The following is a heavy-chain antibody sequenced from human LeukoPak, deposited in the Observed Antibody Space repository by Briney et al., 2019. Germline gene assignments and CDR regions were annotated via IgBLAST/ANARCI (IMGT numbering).Heavy chain of an antibody. CDR3: ARARGGVAGGTHISDY. J-gene: IGHJ4*02. D-gene: IGHD1-14*01. Sequence: SETLSLTCAVYGGSFSGYYWSWIRQPPGKGLEWIGEINHSGSTNYNPSLKSRVTISVDTSKNQFSLKLSSVTAADTAVYYCARARGGVAGGTHISDYWGQGTLATVSS. CDR2: INHSGST. CDR1: GGSFSGYY. V-gene: IGHV4-34*01.